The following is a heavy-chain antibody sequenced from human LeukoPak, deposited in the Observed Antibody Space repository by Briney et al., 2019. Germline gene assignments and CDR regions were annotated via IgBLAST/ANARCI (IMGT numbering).Heavy chain of an antibody. CDR3: ARENHDSSRVRWFDP. CDR1: GASISSYY. V-gene: IGHV4-4*07. CDR2: MHISGST. Sequence: PSETLSLTCTVSGASISSYYWSWIRQPAGKGLEWIGRMHISGSTNYNPSLKSRVTMSVDTSKNQFSLKLSSVTAADTAVYYCARENHDSSRVRWFDPWGQGTLVTVSS. D-gene: IGHD3-22*01. J-gene: IGHJ5*02.